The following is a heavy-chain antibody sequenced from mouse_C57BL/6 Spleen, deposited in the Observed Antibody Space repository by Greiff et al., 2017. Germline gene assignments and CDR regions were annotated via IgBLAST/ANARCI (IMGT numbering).Heavy chain of an antibody. D-gene: IGHD4-1*01. CDR1: GYTFTSYW. V-gene: IGHV1-55*01. Sequence: QVQLKQPGAELVKPGASVKMSCKASGYTFTSYWITWVKQRPGQGLEWIGDIYPGSGSTNYNEKFKSKATLTVDTSSSTAYMQLSSLTSEDSAVYYCAREELGQEDYFDYWGQGTTLTVSS. CDR2: IYPGSGST. J-gene: IGHJ2*01. CDR3: AREELGQEDYFDY.